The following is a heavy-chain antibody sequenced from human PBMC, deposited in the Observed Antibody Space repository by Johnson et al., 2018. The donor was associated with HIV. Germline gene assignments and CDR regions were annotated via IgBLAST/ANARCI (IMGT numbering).Heavy chain of an antibody. CDR2: ISYDGSNK. CDR3: ARVTAHYYDSSGYVDAFDI. V-gene: IGHV3-30-3*01. CDR1: GFTFSSYA. D-gene: IGHD3-22*01. Sequence: QVQLVESGGGVVQPGRSLRLSCAASGFTFSSYAMHWVRQAPGKGLEWVAVISYDGSNKYYADSVKGRFTISRDNSKNTLYLQMNSLRAEDTAVYYCARVTAHYYDSSGYVDAFDIWGQGTMVTV. J-gene: IGHJ3*02.